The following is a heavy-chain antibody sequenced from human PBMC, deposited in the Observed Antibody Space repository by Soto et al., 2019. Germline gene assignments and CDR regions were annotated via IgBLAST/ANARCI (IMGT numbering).Heavy chain of an antibody. CDR1: GGSISSDGYY. V-gene: IGHV4-31*03. CDR2: IYYSGST. Sequence: QVQLQESGPGLVKPSQTLSLTCTVSGGSISSDGYYWSWIRQHPGKGLEWIVYIYYSGSTYYNPSLKSRVTIAVDTSKDQFALNLSSVTAADTAVYYCAVSRDGYSMDVWGQGTTVTVSS. J-gene: IGHJ6*02. CDR3: AVSRDGYSMDV. D-gene: IGHD2-2*01.